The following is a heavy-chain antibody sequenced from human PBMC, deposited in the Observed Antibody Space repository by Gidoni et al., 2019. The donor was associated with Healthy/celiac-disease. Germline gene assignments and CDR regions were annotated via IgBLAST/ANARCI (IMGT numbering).Heavy chain of an antibody. J-gene: IGHJ6*02. D-gene: IGHD3-22*01. Sequence: QVQLVQSGAEVKKPGSSVKVSCKASGGTFSSYAISWVRQAPGQGLEWMGGIIPIFGTANYAQKFQGRVTITADKSTSTAYMELSSLRSEDTAVYYCARIRRGRYDSSGYYLDYYYGMDVWGQGTTVTVSS. V-gene: IGHV1-69*06. CDR3: ARIRRGRYDSSGYYLDYYYGMDV. CDR2: IIPIFGTA. CDR1: GGTFSSYA.